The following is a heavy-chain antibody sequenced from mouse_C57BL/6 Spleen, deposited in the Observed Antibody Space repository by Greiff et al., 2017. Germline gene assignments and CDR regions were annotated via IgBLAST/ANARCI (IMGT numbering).Heavy chain of an antibody. J-gene: IGHJ2*01. CDR1: GYAFSSSW. V-gene: IGHV1-82*01. CDR3: AGDYDGNFDY. CDR2: IYPGDGDT. Sequence: QVQLKESGPELVKPGASVKISCKASGYAFSSSWMNWVKQRPGKGLEWIGRIYPGDGDTNYNGKFKGKATLTADKSSSTAYMQLSSLTSEDSAVYFCAGDYDGNFDYWGQGTTLTVSS. D-gene: IGHD2-4*01.